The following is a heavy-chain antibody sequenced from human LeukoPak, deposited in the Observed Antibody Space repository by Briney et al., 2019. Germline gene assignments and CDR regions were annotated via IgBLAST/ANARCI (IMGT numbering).Heavy chain of an antibody. Sequence: GASVKVSCKASGCTFSDYYVHWVRQAPGQGLEWMGWINPNSGGPNYAHKFQDRVTMTRVPSISTAYMELSRLRSDDTAVYYCARGVYCSRTTCTPDYWGQGTLVTVSS. V-gene: IGHV1-2*07. CDR2: INPNSGGP. CDR3: ARGVYCSRTTCTPDY. D-gene: IGHD2-2*01. CDR1: GCTFSDYY. J-gene: IGHJ4*02.